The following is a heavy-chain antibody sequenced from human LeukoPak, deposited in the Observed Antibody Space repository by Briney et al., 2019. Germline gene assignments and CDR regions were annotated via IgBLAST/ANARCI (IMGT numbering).Heavy chain of an antibody. Sequence: PGGSLRLSCAASGFTFSSYWMSWVRQAPGKGLEWVANIKQDGSEKYYVDSVKGRFTISRDNAKNSLYLQMNSLRAEDTAVYYCARDLSVRGVMRRYWGQGTLVTVSS. D-gene: IGHD3-10*01. J-gene: IGHJ4*02. V-gene: IGHV3-7*01. CDR3: ARDLSVRGVMRRY. CDR2: IKQDGSEK. CDR1: GFTFSSYW.